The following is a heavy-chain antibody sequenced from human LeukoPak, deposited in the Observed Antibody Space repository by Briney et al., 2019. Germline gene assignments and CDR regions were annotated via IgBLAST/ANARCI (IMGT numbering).Heavy chain of an antibody. CDR1: GGSISSYY. J-gene: IGHJ2*01. CDR2: IYYSGST. CDR3: ARPLLTDKYSYEKEAYWYFDL. Sequence: PSETLSLTCTVSGGSISSYYWSWIRQPPGKGLEWIGYIYYSGSTNYNPSLKSRVTISVDTSKNQFSLKLSSVTAADTAVYYCARPLLTDKYSYEKEAYWYFDLWGRGTLVTVSS. V-gene: IGHV4-59*08. D-gene: IGHD5-18*01.